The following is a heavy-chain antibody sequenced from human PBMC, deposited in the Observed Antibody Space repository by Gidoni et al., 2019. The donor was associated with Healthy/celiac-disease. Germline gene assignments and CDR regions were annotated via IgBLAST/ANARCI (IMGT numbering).Heavy chain of an antibody. J-gene: IGHJ2*01. Sequence: QVQLQESGPGLVKPSETLSLTCTVSGYSISSGYYWGWIRQPPGKGLEWIGSIYHSGSTYYNPSLKSRVTISVDTSKNQFSLKLTSVTPADTAVYHCARDGVEDYADLPYFDLWGRGTLVTVSS. V-gene: IGHV4-38-2*02. CDR3: ARDGVEDYADLPYFDL. D-gene: IGHD4-17*01. CDR2: IYHSGST. CDR1: GYSISSGYY.